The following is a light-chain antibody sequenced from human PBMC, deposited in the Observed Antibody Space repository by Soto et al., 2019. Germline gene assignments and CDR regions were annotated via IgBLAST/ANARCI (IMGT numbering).Light chain of an antibody. CDR1: QSISSGY. CDR3: QRYGTSLTWT. CDR2: GAS. Sequence: EIVLTQSPATLSVSPGERATLSCRASQSISSGYLAWYQQKPGQAPRLLIYGASSRATGIPDRFSGSGSETDFTLTISRLEPEDFAVYYCQRYGTSLTWTFGQGTKVDIK. J-gene: IGKJ1*01. V-gene: IGKV3-20*01.